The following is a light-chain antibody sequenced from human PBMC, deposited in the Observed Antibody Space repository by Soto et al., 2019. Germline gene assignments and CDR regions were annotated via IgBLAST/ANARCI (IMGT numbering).Light chain of an antibody. V-gene: IGKV1-8*01. CDR1: QDVGRY. J-gene: IGKJ1*01. CDR3: LQDNSYPRT. CDR2: GAS. Sequence: AIRMTQSPSSLSASAGDRVAIACRASQDVGRYLAWYQQKPGQAPKLLIYGASTLQSGVPSRFSGGGSGTDFTLTISSLQSDDFATYYCLQDNSYPRTFGQGTKVDIK.